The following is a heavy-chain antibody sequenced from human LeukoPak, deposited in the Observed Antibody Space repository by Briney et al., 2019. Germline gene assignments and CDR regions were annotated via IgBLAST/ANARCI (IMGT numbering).Heavy chain of an antibody. D-gene: IGHD1-14*01. CDR2: INPSGGST. Sequence: ASVRVSCKASGYTFTSYYMHWVRQAPGQGLEWMGIINPSGGSTSYAQKFQGRVTMTRDTSTSTVYMELSSLRSEDTAVYYCAREYTTSSGTGWYFDPWGRGTLVTVSS. CDR1: GYTFTSYY. J-gene: IGHJ2*01. CDR3: AREYTTSSGTGWYFDP. V-gene: IGHV1-46*01.